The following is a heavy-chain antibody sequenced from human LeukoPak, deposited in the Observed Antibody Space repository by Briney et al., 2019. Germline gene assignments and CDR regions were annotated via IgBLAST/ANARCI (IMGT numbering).Heavy chain of an antibody. D-gene: IGHD3-10*01. J-gene: IGHJ4*02. Sequence: GGSLRLSCAASGFSFSAYTMYWVRQAAGKGLEWVSVISSGSDLIYYADSMKGRSTISRDNAKNSVYLEMNSLRAGDTAVYYCAGSVRGTFFFDYWGQGTLVTVSS. CDR1: GFSFSAYT. V-gene: IGHV3-21*01. CDR2: ISSGSDLI. CDR3: AGSVRGTFFFDY.